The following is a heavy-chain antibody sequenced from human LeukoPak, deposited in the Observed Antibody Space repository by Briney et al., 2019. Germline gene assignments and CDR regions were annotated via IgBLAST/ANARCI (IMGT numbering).Heavy chain of an antibody. V-gene: IGHV1-8*01. D-gene: IGHD6-13*01. J-gene: IGHJ6*02. Sequence: ASVKVSCKASGYTFTSYDINWVRQATGQGLEWMGWMNPNSGNTGYAQKFQGRVTMTRNTSISTAYMELSSLRSKDTAVYYCARAPRYSSSWYWQYYYYYGMDVWGQGTTVTVSS. CDR3: ARAPRYSSSWYWQYYYYYGMDV. CDR2: MNPNSGNT. CDR1: GYTFTSYD.